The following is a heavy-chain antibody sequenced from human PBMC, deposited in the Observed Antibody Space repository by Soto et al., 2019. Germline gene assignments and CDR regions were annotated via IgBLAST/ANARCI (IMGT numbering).Heavy chain of an antibody. CDR2: INWNGVNK. J-gene: IGHJ1*01. CDR1: GCIFEDFA. CDR3: AKDVDRLGELWGYFQN. D-gene: IGHD3-16*01. Sequence: SLRLSCTVSGCIFEDFAMHWVRQAPGQGLEWVSGINWNGVNKGYAESVLGRFTISRDNAKKSLYLDMNYLRPEDTALYFCAKDVDRLGELWGYFQNWGQGPLVTVSS. V-gene: IGHV3-9*01.